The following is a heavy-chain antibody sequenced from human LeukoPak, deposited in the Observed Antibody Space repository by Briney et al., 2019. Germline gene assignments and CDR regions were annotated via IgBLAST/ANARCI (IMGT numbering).Heavy chain of an antibody. Sequence: SETLSLTCTVSGYSISSGYYWGWIRQPPGKGLEWIGGIYHSGSTYYNPSLKSRVTISVDTSKNQFSLKLSSVTAADTAVYYCAREGGETVVAFDIWGQGTMVTVSS. D-gene: IGHD2-21*01. J-gene: IGHJ3*02. CDR3: AREGGETVVAFDI. CDR1: GYSISSGYY. V-gene: IGHV4-38-2*02. CDR2: IYHSGST.